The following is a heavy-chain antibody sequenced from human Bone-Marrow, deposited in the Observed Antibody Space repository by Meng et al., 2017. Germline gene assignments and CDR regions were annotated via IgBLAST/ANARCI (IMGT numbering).Heavy chain of an antibody. J-gene: IGHJ4*02. CDR3: ARVSTIFGVVIIRHPYYFDY. CDR1: GGSISSGGYY. Sequence: ESLKISCTVSGGSISSGGYYWSWIRQPPGKGLEWIGEINHSGSTNYNPSLESRVTISVDTSKNQYSLKLSSVTAADTAVYYCARVSTIFGVVIIRHPYYFDYWGQGTLVTVSS. V-gene: IGHV4-39*07. D-gene: IGHD3-3*01. CDR2: INHSGST.